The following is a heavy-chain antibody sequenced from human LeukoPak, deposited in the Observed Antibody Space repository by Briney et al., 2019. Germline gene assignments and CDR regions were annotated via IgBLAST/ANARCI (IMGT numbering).Heavy chain of an antibody. V-gene: IGHV3-53*01. CDR1: GFTVSSSY. CDR2: IYSADNT. D-gene: IGHD3-22*01. CDR3: ARDTLRAYDSNGYYHGY. J-gene: IGHJ4*02. Sequence: PGGSLRLSCAASGFTVSSSYMSWVRQAPGKGLEWVSLIYSADNTHYADSVKGRFSISRDNSKNTLYLQMNSLRAEDTAVYYCARDTLRAYDSNGYYHGYWGQGTLVTVSS.